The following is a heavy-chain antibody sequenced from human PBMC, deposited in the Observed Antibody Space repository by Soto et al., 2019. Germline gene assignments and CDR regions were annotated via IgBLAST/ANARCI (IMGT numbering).Heavy chain of an antibody. CDR2: IGTSGKTI. Sequence: VGSLRLSCAVSGFTFSSYEMNWVRQAPGKGLEWVSYIGTSGKTIYYADSVRGRFTISRDNAKNSLYLQMNSLGAEDTAVHFCARDPAIYSGKFDYGLDVWGRGTTVTVSS. D-gene: IGHD4-4*01. CDR1: GFTFSSYE. CDR3: ARDPAIYSGKFDYGLDV. J-gene: IGHJ6*02. V-gene: IGHV3-48*03.